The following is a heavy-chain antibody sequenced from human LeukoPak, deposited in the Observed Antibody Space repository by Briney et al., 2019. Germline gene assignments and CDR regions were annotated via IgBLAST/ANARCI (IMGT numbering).Heavy chain of an antibody. V-gene: IGHV3-30-3*01. CDR2: ISYDGSNK. D-gene: IGHD4-23*01. CDR3: ASLNGNLFDY. Sequence: AGGSLRVSCAASGFTFSSYAMHWVRQAPGKGLEWVAVISYDGSNKYYADSVKGRFTVSRDNSKNTLYLQMNSLRAEDTAVYYCASLNGNLFDYWGQGTLVTVSS. J-gene: IGHJ4*02. CDR1: GFTFSSYA.